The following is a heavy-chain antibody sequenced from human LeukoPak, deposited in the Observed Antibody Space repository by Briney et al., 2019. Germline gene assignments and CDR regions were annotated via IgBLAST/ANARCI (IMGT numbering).Heavy chain of an antibody. CDR3: ARDRTIFGVVLEVQDAFDI. D-gene: IGHD3-3*01. CDR2: IIPIFGTA. CDR1: GGTFSSYA. V-gene: IGHV1-69*05. Sequence: SVKVSCMASGGTFSSYAISWVRQAPGQGLEWMGRIIPIFGTANYAQKFQGRVTITTDESTSTAYMELSSLRSEDTAVYYCARDRTIFGVVLEVQDAFDIWGQGTMVTVSS. J-gene: IGHJ3*02.